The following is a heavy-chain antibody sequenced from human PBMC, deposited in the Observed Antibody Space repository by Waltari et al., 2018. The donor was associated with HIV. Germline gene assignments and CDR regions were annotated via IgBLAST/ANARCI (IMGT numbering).Heavy chain of an antibody. Sequence: QVTLRESGPALVKPSQTLTLTCTFSGFSLRSSGMSVSWIRQTPGKALEWLARIEWNDNTYFNPSLRTRFNISKDTSNSQVVLQMANMDPSDTATYFCVRCSYGTSSAWGHVFDIWGQGTMVTVSS. CDR3: VRCSYGTSSAWGHVFDI. CDR1: GFSLRSSGMS. J-gene: IGHJ3*02. V-gene: IGHV2-70*15. CDR2: IEWNDNT. D-gene: IGHD6-6*01.